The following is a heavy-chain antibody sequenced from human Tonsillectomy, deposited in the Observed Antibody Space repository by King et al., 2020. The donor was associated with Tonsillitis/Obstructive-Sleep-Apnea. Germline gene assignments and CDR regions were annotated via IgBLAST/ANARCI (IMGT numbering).Heavy chain of an antibody. Sequence: VQLVESGGGLVKPGRSLRLSCTASGFSFGDYTMSWFRQAPGKGLEWVTFIRSKAYGGTTEYAAPVKGRFTISRADSKSIAYLQMNSLKTEDTAVYYCTREGITIFGVVIDHYFDYWGQGTLVTVSS. D-gene: IGHD3-3*01. CDR2: IRSKAYGGTT. CDR3: TREGITIFGVVIDHYFDY. CDR1: GFSFGDYT. V-gene: IGHV3-49*05. J-gene: IGHJ4*02.